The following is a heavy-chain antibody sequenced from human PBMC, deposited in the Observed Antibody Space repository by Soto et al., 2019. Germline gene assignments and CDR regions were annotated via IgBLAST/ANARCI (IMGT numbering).Heavy chain of an antibody. Sequence: PVGSLRLSCGASGFTFSSYAVSWVRQAPGKGLEWVSAISGSGGSTYYADSVKGRFTISRDNSKNTLYLQMNSLRAEDTAVYYCAKDETDYSGSYPTSVWGQGTLVTVSS. D-gene: IGHD1-26*01. CDR3: AKDETDYSGSYPTSV. CDR1: GFTFSSYA. CDR2: ISGSGGST. J-gene: IGHJ4*02. V-gene: IGHV3-23*01.